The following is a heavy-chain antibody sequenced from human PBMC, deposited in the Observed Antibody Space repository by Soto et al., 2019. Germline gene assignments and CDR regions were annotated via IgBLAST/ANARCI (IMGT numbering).Heavy chain of an antibody. CDR2: ISGSDGKT. V-gene: IGHV3-23*01. J-gene: IGHJ4*02. Sequence: ALRLSCVASGFSFGSYALSWVRQAPGKGLEWVSTISGSDGKTFYAVSVKGRFSISRDTSQNTLYLQMNSLRADDTAIYYCARWSYLDYWGQETRVTVSS. CDR3: ARWSYLDY. D-gene: IGHD3-3*01. CDR1: GFSFGSYA.